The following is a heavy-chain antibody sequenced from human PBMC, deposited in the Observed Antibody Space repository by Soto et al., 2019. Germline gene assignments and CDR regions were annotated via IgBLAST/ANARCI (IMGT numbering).Heavy chain of an antibody. Sequence: EVQLVESGGGLVQPGGSLRLSCAASGFTFSSYSMNWVRQAPGKGLEWASYISSSSSTIYYADSVKGRFTISRDNAKNSLYLHMNSLRAEDTAVYYCAREHYDILIGYLPYYYYYYMDVWGKGTTVTVSS. D-gene: IGHD3-9*01. J-gene: IGHJ6*03. CDR3: AREHYDILIGYLPYYYYYYMDV. V-gene: IGHV3-48*01. CDR2: ISSSSSTI. CDR1: GFTFSSYS.